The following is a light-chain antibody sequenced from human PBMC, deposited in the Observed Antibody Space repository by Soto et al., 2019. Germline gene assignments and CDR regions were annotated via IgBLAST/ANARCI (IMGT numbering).Light chain of an antibody. CDR3: QQLNSYPRFT. J-gene: IGKJ3*01. CDR2: AAS. CDR1: QGISSY. Sequence: DIQLTQSPSFLSASVGDRVTITCRASQGISSYLAWNQQKPGKAPKLLIYAASTLQSGVPSRFSGSGSGTEFTLTISSLQPEDFATYYCQQLNSYPRFTFGPGTKVDIK. V-gene: IGKV1-9*01.